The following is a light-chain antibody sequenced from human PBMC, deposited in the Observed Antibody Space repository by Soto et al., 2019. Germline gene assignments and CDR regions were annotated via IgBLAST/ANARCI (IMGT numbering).Light chain of an antibody. J-gene: IGKJ4*01. CDR3: QHYVSSPLT. CDR1: QSVSSSF. Sequence: EIVLTQSPGTLSLSPGERATLSCRASQSVSSSFLAWYQQRPGQAPRLLIYGASSRATGIPDRFSGSGSGTDFTLTISRLEPEDFAVSYCQHYVSSPLTFGGGTKVEIK. V-gene: IGKV3-20*01. CDR2: GAS.